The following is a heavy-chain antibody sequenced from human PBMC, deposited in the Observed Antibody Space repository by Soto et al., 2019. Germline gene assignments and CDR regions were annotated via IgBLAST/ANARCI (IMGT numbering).Heavy chain of an antibody. J-gene: IGHJ4*02. CDR3: ARVASIHYTGTACYDRSLDH. D-gene: IGHD1-1*01. CDR1: GFTFNTYW. V-gene: IGHV3-7*01. Sequence: EVQLVESGGGLVQPGGSLRLSCAASGFTFNTYWMSWVRQAPGKGLEWVANIKQDGSEIHYVDSAKGRFIISRDNARSSLYLQMTSLRPEDTAVYYCARVASIHYTGTACYDRSLDHWGQGALVTVSS. CDR2: IKQDGSEI.